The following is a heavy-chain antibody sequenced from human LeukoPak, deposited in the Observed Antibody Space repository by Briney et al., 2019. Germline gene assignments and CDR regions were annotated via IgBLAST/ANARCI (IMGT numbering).Heavy chain of an antibody. CDR2: ISSSSSYI. D-gene: IGHD6-6*01. V-gene: IGHV3-21*01. CDR3: AKGSVAGRQRAPPKEWFDP. Sequence: GRSLRLPCAASEFIFSSYRMNWVRQAPGKGLEWVSSISSSSSYIYYADSVKGRFTISRDNAKNSLYLQMNSLRAEDTAVYYCAKGSVAGRQRAPPKEWFDPWGQGTLVTVSA. J-gene: IGHJ5*02. CDR1: EFIFSSYR.